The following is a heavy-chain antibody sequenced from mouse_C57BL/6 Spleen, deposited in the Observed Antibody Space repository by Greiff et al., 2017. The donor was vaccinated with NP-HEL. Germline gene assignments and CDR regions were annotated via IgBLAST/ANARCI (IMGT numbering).Heavy chain of an antibody. D-gene: IGHD1-1*01. CDR2: IDPEPGGT. V-gene: IGHV1-15*01. CDR3: TRDTTRRGAMDY. J-gene: IGHJ4*01. CDR1: GSTFTDNE. Sequence: VQRVESGAELVRPGPSLPRSCKASGSTFTDNEITWLRQTPVQGLEGIGVIDPEPGGTAYKQKFKGKAILTADKSSSTAYMELRSLTSEDSAVYYCTRDTTRRGAMDYWGQGTSVTVSS.